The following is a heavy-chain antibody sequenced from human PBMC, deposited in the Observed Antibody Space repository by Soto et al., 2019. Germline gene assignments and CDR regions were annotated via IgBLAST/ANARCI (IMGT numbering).Heavy chain of an antibody. V-gene: IGHV3-23*05. CDR3: ARGAFESMFGVVDSVYHGLDV. D-gene: IGHD3-3*01. CDR2: IAFTGSAT. Sequence: GGSLRLSCATSGFTFHDYAMSWVRQAPGKGLEWVSAIAFTGSATYYADSVKGRFTISRDNSKNIVYLQMNGLRVDDTAIYYCARGAFESMFGVVDSVYHGLDVWGQGTTVTVSS. J-gene: IGHJ6*02. CDR1: GFTFHDYA.